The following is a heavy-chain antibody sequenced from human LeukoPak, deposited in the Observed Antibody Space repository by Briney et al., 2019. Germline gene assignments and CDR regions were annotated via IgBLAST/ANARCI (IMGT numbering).Heavy chain of an antibody. CDR1: GGTFSSYA. J-gene: IGHJ5*02. Sequence: WASVKVSCKASGGTFSSYAISWVRQAPGQGLEWMGGIIPIFGTANYAQKFQGRVTITADESTSTAYMELSSLRSEDTAVYYRARDVGITVADSFDPWGQGTLVTVSS. V-gene: IGHV1-69*13. D-gene: IGHD6-13*01. CDR2: IIPIFGTA. CDR3: ARDVGITVADSFDP.